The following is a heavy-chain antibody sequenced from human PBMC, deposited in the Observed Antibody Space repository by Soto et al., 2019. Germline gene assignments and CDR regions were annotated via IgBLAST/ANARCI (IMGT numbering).Heavy chain of an antibody. CDR1: GFTFSSYA. V-gene: IGHV3-23*01. Sequence: GGSLRLSCAASGFTFSSYAMSWVRQAPGKGLEWVSAISGSGGSTYYADSVKGRFTISRDNSKNTLYLQMNSLRAEDTAVYYCAKDPVGWELRGGPEYYFDYWGQGTLVTVSS. D-gene: IGHD1-26*01. CDR2: ISGSGGST. CDR3: AKDPVGWELRGGPEYYFDY. J-gene: IGHJ4*02.